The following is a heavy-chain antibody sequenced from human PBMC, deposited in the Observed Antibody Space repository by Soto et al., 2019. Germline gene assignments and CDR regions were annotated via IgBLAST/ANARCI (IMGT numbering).Heavy chain of an antibody. CDR3: AKGGNMCSGGSCYLAYYYYYYMDV. CDR1: GGSFSSYY. V-gene: IGHV4-59*01. CDR2: IYYSGST. D-gene: IGHD2-15*01. J-gene: IGHJ6*03. Sequence: SETLSLTCAVYGGSFSSYYWSWIRQPPGKGLEWIGYIYYSGSTNYNPSLKSRVTISVDTSKNQFSLKLSSVTAADTAVYYCAKGGNMCSGGSCYLAYYYYYYMDVWGKGTTVTVSS.